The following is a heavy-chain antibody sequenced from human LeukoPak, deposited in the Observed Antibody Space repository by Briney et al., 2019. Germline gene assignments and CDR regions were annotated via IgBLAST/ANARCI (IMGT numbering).Heavy chain of an antibody. J-gene: IGHJ4*02. CDR3: ARDDPSMIAALHY. V-gene: IGHV3-21*01. CDR2: ISGNSNDI. CDR1: GFTFSDYR. D-gene: IGHD6-6*01. Sequence: PGGSLRLSCAASGFTFSDYRMNWVRQAPGKGLEWVSSISGNSNDIYYAASVEGRFTVSRDNAKNSLYLQMNSLRAEDTAVYYCARDDPSMIAALHYWGQGTLVTVSS.